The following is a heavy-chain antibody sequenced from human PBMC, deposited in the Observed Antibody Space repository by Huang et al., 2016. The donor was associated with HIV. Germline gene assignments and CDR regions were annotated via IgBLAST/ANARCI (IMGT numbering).Heavy chain of an antibody. J-gene: IGHJ4*02. D-gene: IGHD6-13*01. CDR3: AKGGSAAAVLDF. CDR1: GFTFSSYG. CDR2: ISYDAKRK. Sequence: QVQLVESGGGVVQPGRSLRISCAASGFTFSSYGMHWVRQAPGRGLGGWAVISYDAKRKYYADSVKGRFSISRDNSETTVYLQLNSLRVEDTAVYYCAKGGSAAAVLDFWGQGTLVTVSS. V-gene: IGHV3-30*18.